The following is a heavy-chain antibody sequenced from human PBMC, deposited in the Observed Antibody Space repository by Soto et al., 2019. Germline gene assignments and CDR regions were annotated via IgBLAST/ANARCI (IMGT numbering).Heavy chain of an antibody. J-gene: IGHJ4*02. V-gene: IGHV2-5*02. CDR2: IYWDDSK. D-gene: IGHD4-17*01. Sequence: QITLKESGPTLVKPTQTLTLTCTFSGFSLSTNGVGVGWIRQPPGKALEWLALIYWDDSKEYSPSLKSRLNITKDTSRNQVVLTMTNMDPVDTATYYCAKKGGGDYILGYWGQGTLVTVSS. CDR3: AKKGGGDYILGY. CDR1: GFSLSTNGVG.